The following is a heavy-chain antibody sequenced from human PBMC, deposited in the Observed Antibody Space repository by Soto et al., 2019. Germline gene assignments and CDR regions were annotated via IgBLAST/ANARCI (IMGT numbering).Heavy chain of an antibody. CDR1: GGSISGGVDGSY. CDR3: ASGHDAYKVRY. CDR2: IYYTGTT. D-gene: IGHD1-1*01. J-gene: IGHJ4*02. V-gene: IGHV4-31*02. Sequence: QVQLRESGPGLVKPSQTLSLICTVSGGSISGGVDGSYWTWLRQHPGKGLEWIGYIYYTGTTYYNPSLKGRASISVDTSENRFSLELTAVTVADTAIYFCASGHDAYKVRYWGRGTLVTVSS.